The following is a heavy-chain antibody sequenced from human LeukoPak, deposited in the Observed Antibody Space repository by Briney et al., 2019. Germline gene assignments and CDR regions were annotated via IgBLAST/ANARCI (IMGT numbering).Heavy chain of an antibody. V-gene: IGHV4-59*01. Sequence: SETLSLTCTVSGGSISSYYWSWIRQPPGKGLEWIGYIYYSGSTNYNPSLKSRVTISVDTSKNQFSLKLSSVTAADTAVYYCARDGIVLMVYAQGAFDIWGQGTMVTVSS. CDR1: GGSISSYY. CDR3: ARDGIVLMVYAQGAFDI. CDR2: IYYSGST. D-gene: IGHD2-8*01. J-gene: IGHJ3*02.